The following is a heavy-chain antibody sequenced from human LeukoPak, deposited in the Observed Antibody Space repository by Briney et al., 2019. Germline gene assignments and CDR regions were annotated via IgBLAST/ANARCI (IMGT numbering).Heavy chain of an antibody. J-gene: IGHJ4*02. V-gene: IGHV3-23*01. CDR3: AKSSGYYYGGPVYYFDY. CDR2: ISGSGGST. CDR1: GFTFINYG. D-gene: IGHD3-22*01. Sequence: PGGSLRLSCAASGFTFINYGMSWVRPAPGKGLEWVAGISGSGGSTYYADSVKGRFTISRDNSKNTLYLQMNSLRAEDTAVYYCAKSSGYYYGGPVYYFDYWGQGTLVTVSS.